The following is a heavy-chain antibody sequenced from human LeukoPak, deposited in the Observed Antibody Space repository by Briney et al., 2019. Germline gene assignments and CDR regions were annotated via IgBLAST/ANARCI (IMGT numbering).Heavy chain of an antibody. D-gene: IGHD4/OR15-4a*01. CDR1: GFTFSSYA. Sequence: PGGSLRLSCAASGFTFSSYAMSWVRQAPGKGLEWGSVISTNVVSTFYADSVKGRFTISRDNSKNTLYRQMNSLRAEDTAVYYCAKETPGAAFDTWGQGTVVTVSS. CDR2: ISTNVVST. CDR3: AKETPGAAFDT. J-gene: IGHJ3*02. V-gene: IGHV3-23*01.